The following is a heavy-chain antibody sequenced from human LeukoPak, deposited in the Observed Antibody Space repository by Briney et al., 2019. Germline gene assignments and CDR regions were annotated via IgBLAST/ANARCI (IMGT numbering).Heavy chain of an antibody. J-gene: IGHJ1*01. CDR3: ARDRHGAYFQH. CDR2: IIPIFGTA. D-gene: IGHD1-26*01. Sequence: ASVKVSCKASGGTFSSYAVSWVRQAPGQGLEWMGRIIPIFGTANYAQKFQGRVTITTDESTSTAYMELSSLRSEDTAVYYCARDRHGAYFQHRGQGTLVTVSS. CDR1: GGTFSSYA. V-gene: IGHV1-69*05.